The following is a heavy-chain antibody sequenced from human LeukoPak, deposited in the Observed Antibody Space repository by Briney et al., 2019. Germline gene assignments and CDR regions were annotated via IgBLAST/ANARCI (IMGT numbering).Heavy chain of an antibody. J-gene: IGHJ4*02. CDR1: GGSFSGYS. V-gene: IGHV4-34*01. Sequence: SETLSLTCALLGGSFSGYSWTWIRQPPGNGPEWIGEINHSGSPNYHPSLESRVTISVDMSKKQFSLSLSSVTAADTAVYCCARTTYNRPRVACDWSRGTLVTVSP. CDR3: ARTTYNRPRVACD. D-gene: IGHD1-1*01. CDR2: INHSGSP.